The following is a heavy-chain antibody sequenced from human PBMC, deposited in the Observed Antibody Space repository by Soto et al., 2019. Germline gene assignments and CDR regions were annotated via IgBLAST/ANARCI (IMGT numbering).Heavy chain of an antibody. Sequence: VQLVQSGAEVKKPGSSVKVSCKASGGTFSSYAMCWVRQAPGKGLEWVSSISVSGDRTFYADSVKGRFTISRDNSRNTLHLQMNSLRAEDTAVYYCAKDGDSITRNKPLDYWGQGTLVTVSS. D-gene: IGHD2-2*01. CDR3: AKDGDSITRNKPLDY. CDR1: GGTFSSYA. V-gene: IGHV3-23*04. CDR2: ISVSGDRT. J-gene: IGHJ4*02.